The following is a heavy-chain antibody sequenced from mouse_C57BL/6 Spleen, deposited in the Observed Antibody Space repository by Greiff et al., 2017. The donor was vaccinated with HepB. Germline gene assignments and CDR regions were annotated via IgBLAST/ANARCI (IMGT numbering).Heavy chain of an antibody. CDR1: GSTFSDYY. CDR2: ISNGGGST. CDR3: ARQDYAMDY. J-gene: IGHJ4*01. V-gene: IGHV5-12*01. Sequence: EVKLVESGGGLVQPGGSLKLSCAASGSTFSDYYMYWVRQTPEKRLEWVAYISNGGGSTYYPDTVKGRFTISRDNAKNTLYLQMSRLKSEDTAMYYCARQDYAMDYWGQGTSVTVSS.